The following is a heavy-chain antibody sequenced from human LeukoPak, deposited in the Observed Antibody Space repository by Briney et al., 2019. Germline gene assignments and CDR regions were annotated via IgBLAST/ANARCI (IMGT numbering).Heavy chain of an antibody. J-gene: IGHJ6*03. D-gene: IGHD5-18*01. Sequence: ETLSLTCTVSGGSISSSSYYWGWIRQPPGKGLEWIGSIYYSGSTYYNPSLKSRVTISVDTSKNQFSLKLSSVTAADTAVYYCARDRPRLRGYSYGYYYYMDVWGKGTTVTVSS. CDR3: ARDRPRLRGYSYGYYYYMDV. V-gene: IGHV4-39*07. CDR2: IYYSGST. CDR1: GGSISSSSYY.